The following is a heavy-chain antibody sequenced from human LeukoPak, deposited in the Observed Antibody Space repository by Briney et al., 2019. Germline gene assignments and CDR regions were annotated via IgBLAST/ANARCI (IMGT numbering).Heavy chain of an antibody. J-gene: IGHJ4*02. D-gene: IGHD6-13*01. CDR1: GFIFSSYW. V-gene: IGHV3-7*03. Sequence: GGSLRLSCAASGFIFSSYWMSWVRQVPGKGLEWLANIKQDGTETSYVDSVEGRFTISRDNAKNSLFLQMNSLRADDTALYYCARGVTSAWYLRYYFEYWGQGIMVTVSS. CDR2: IKQDGTET. CDR3: ARGVTSAWYLRYYFEY.